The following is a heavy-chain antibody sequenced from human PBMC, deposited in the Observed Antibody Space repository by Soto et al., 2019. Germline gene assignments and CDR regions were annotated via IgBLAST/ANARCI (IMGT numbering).Heavy chain of an antibody. CDR3: ARDVYSTNWSGRWYDP. Sequence: SETLSLTSTLSGGSISSYNWIWIRQTPGNGMGWIGYLYGSGSTSYEPSLKSRVTILLDRSQNQFSLKLSSVTAAETAVYYCARDVYSTNWSGRWYDPWGQGTLVTVSS. J-gene: IGHJ5*02. V-gene: IGHV4-59*01. CDR2: LYGSGST. D-gene: IGHD6-13*01. CDR1: GGSISSYN.